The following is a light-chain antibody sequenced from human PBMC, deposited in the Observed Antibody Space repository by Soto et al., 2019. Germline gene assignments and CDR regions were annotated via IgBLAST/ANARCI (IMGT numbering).Light chain of an antibody. Sequence: EVVLQQSPATLSVSPGDRATLSCRASQSVSSNLAWYQQKPGQAPRLLIYGASTRATGVPARFSGSGSATEVTLSISSLQSEDVAVYYCKQYGYLPPDTFGQGTKLEI. CDR1: QSVSSN. J-gene: IGKJ2*01. CDR2: GAS. CDR3: KQYGYLPPDT. V-gene: IGKV3-15*01.